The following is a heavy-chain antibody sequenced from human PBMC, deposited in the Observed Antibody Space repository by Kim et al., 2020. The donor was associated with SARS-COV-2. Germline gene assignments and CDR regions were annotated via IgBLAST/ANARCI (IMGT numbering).Heavy chain of an antibody. Sequence: SETLSLTCAVYGGSFSGYYWSWIRQPPGKGLEWIGEINHSGSTNYNPSLKSRVTISVDTSKNQFSLKLSSVTAADTAVYYCARGKSSPNYYYYGMDVWGQGTTVTVSS. V-gene: IGHV4-34*01. CDR2: INHSGST. J-gene: IGHJ6*02. CDR3: ARGKSSPNYYYYGMDV. CDR1: GGSFSGYY.